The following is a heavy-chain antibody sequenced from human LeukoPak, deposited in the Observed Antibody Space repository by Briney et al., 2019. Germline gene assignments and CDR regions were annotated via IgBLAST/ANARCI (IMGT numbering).Heavy chain of an antibody. V-gene: IGHV3-7*01. D-gene: IGHD6-13*01. CDR2: IKQDGSEK. CDR3: ARVGKLWAYSSTPLYYYYMDV. J-gene: IGHJ6*03. CDR1: GFTFSSYW. Sequence: GGSLRLSCAASGFTFSSYWMSWVRQAPGKGLEWVANIKQDGSEKYYVDSVKGRFTISRDNAKNSLYLQMNSLRAEDTAVYYCARVGKLWAYSSTPLYYYYMDVWGKGTTVTVSS.